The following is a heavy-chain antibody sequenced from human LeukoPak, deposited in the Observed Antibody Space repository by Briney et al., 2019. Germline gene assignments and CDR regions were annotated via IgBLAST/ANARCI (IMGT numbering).Heavy chain of an antibody. CDR3: ARGEGPYSSSLFDP. CDR2: INHSGST. J-gene: IGHJ5*02. CDR1: GGSFSGYY. V-gene: IGHV4-34*01. D-gene: IGHD6-13*01. Sequence: KPSETLSLTCAVYGGSFSGYYWSWIRQPPGKGLEWIGEINHSGSTNYNPSLKSRVTISVDTSKNQFSLKLSSVTAADTAVYYCARGEGPYSSSLFDPWGQGTLVTVSS.